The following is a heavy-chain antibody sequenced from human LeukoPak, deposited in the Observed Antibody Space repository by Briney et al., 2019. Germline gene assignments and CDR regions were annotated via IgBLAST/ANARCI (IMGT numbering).Heavy chain of an antibody. J-gene: IGHJ4*02. D-gene: IGHD3-16*01. V-gene: IGHV1-2*02. Sequence: ASVKVSCKASGYTFTGYYMHWVRQAPGQGLEWMGWINPNSGGTNYAQKFQGRVTMTRDTSISTAYTELSRLRSDDTAVHYCARSIMKESYFDYWGQGTLVTVSS. CDR3: ARSIMKESYFDY. CDR1: GYTFTGYY. CDR2: INPNSGGT.